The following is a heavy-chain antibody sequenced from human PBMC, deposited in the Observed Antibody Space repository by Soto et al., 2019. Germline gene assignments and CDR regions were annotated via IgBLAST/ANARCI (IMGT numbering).Heavy chain of an antibody. V-gene: IGHV1-69*01. CDR3: AAELGFGKLSVV. D-gene: IGHD3-10*01. CDR1: GDTFKNCV. CDR2: IIPLFGTT. Sequence: QVQVVQSGVEVRRPGSSVKVSCKASGDTFKNCVISWVRQAPGRGLEWMGGIIPLFGTTDFAQRFQGRLTITTDESTTTAYMELSRLRSEDTATYYGAAELGFGKLSVVWGQGTTVIVSS. J-gene: IGHJ6*02.